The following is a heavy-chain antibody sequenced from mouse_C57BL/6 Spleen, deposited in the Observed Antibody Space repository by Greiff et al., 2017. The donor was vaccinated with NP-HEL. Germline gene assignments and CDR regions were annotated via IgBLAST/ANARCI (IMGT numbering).Heavy chain of an antibody. CDR2: ISYDGSN. CDR3: ARLRAY. CDR1: GYSITSGYY. D-gene: IGHD2-12*01. J-gene: IGHJ3*01. Sequence: DVKLVESGPGLVKPSQSLSLTCSVTGYSITSGYYWNWIRQFPGNNLEWMGYISYDGSNNYNPSLKNRISITRDTSKNQFFLKLNSVTTEDTATYYFARLRAYWGQGTLVTVSA. V-gene: IGHV3-6*01.